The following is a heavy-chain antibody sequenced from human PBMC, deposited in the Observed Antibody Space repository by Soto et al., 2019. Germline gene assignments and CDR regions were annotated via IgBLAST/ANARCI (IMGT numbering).Heavy chain of an antibody. V-gene: IGHV1-69*02. CDR1: GGTFSSYT. D-gene: IGHD2-15*01. Sequence: QVQLVQSGAEVKKPGSSVKVSCKASGGTFSSYTISWVRQAPGQGLEWMGRIIPILGIAHYAQKLQGRVKITADKSTSTAYMELSSLRSEDTAVYYCARGGGPHDLGYCSRGSCYSGFDPWGQGTLVTVYS. J-gene: IGHJ5*02. CDR3: ARGGGPHDLGYCSRGSCYSGFDP. CDR2: IIPILGIA.